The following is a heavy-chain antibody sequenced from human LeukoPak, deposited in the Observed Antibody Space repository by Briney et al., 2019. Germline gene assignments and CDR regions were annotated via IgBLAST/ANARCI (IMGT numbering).Heavy chain of an antibody. CDR3: AKVSYSGSYRPFDY. Sequence: QPGGSLRLSCAASGFTFSSYWMSWVRQAPGKGLEWVSAISGSGGSTYYADSVKGRFTISRDNSKNTLYLQMNSLRAEDTAVYYCAKVSYSGSYRPFDYWGQGTLVTVSS. CDR1: GFTFSSYW. D-gene: IGHD1-26*01. V-gene: IGHV3-23*01. CDR2: ISGSGGST. J-gene: IGHJ4*02.